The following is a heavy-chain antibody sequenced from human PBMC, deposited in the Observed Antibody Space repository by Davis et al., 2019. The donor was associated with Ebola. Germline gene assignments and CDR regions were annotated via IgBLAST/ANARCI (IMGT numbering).Heavy chain of an antibody. D-gene: IGHD5-24*01. CDR2: IYYSGST. Sequence: SETLSLTCTVSGGSISSYYWSWIRQPPGKGLEWIGYIYYSGSTNYNPSLKSRVTISVDTSKNQFSLKLSSVTAADTAVYYCARQRRDGYSDFDYWGLGTLVTVSS. J-gene: IGHJ4*02. CDR3: ARQRRDGYSDFDY. CDR1: GGSISSYY. V-gene: IGHV4-59*08.